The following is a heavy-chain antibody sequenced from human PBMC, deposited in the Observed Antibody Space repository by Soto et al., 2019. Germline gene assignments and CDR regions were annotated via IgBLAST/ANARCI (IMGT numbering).Heavy chain of an antibody. Sequence: PSETLSLTCSVSGGSISGSYWSWIRLSPGKGLEWLGYVYYTGSTNYSPSLRSRVSISVDTSKNEFSLRLSSVTAADTAVYFCARSVAVPGAHIDYWGQGTQVTVSS. J-gene: IGHJ4*02. D-gene: IGHD6-19*01. CDR2: VYYTGST. V-gene: IGHV4-59*01. CDR3: ARSVAVPGAHIDY. CDR1: GGSISGSY.